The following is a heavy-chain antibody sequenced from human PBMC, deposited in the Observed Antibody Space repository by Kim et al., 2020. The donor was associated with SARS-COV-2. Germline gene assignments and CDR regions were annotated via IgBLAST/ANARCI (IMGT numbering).Heavy chain of an antibody. J-gene: IGHJ4*02. CDR3: ARGGIRYFDWLLYDPHYYFDY. Sequence: SETLSLTCAVYGGSFSGYYWSWIRQPPGKGLEWIGEINHSGSTNYNPSLKSRVTISVDTSKNQFSLKLSSVTAADTAGYYCARGGIRYFDWLLYDPHYYFDYWGQGTLVTVSS. CDR2: INHSGST. D-gene: IGHD3-9*01. V-gene: IGHV4-34*01. CDR1: GGSFSGYY.